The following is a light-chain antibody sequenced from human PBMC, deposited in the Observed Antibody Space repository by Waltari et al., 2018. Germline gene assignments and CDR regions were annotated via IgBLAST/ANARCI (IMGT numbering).Light chain of an antibody. CDR2: WAS. CDR1: QSVLYSSNNKNY. CDR3: QQYYTSPQT. Sequence: DVVMTQSPDSLAVSLGERATINCKSSQSVLYSSNNKNYLAWFQKKPGQPPKLLIYWASTRESGVPERFSGSGSGTDFTLTISSLQAEDVAVYYCQQYYTSPQTFGQGTKLEIK. V-gene: IGKV4-1*01. J-gene: IGKJ2*01.